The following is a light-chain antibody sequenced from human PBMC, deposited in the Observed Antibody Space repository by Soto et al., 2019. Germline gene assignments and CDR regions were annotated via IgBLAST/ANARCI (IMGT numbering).Light chain of an antibody. J-gene: IGLJ1*01. V-gene: IGLV2-8*01. CDR1: SSDVGGYNY. CDR3: SSYAGSVYV. CDR2: DVS. Sequence: QSALTQPPSASGSPGQSVTISCTGTSSDVGGYNYVSWYQQHPGKAPKLMIYDVSKRPSGVPDRFSGSKSGNTASLTVSGLQDEDEADYYCSSYAGSVYVFGAGTKVTVL.